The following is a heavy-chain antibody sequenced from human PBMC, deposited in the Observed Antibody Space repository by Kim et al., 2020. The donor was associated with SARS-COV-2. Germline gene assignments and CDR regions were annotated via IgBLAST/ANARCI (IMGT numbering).Heavy chain of an antibody. CDR3: AREGGADCSSTSCPDGMDV. CDR2: IIPIFGTA. V-gene: IGHV1-69*13. Sequence: SVKVSCKASGGTFSSYAISWVRQAPGQGLEWMGGIIPIFGTANYAQKFQGRVTITADESTSTAYMELSSLRSEDTAVYYCAREGGADCSSTSCPDGMDVWGQGTTVTVSS. D-gene: IGHD2-2*01. J-gene: IGHJ6*02. CDR1: GGTFSSYA.